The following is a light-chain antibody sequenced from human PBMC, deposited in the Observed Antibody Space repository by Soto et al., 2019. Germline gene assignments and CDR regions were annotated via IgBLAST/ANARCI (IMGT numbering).Light chain of an antibody. CDR2: DVT. CDR3: SSYTGSSTLYA. Sequence: QSVLTQPASVSGSPGQSITISCTGTSSDVGGYNYVSWYQQHPGKAPKLMMYDVTNRPSGVSDRFSGSKSGNTASLTISGLQAEDEADYYCSSYTGSSTLYAFATGTKLTVL. CDR1: SSDVGGYNY. J-gene: IGLJ1*01. V-gene: IGLV2-14*01.